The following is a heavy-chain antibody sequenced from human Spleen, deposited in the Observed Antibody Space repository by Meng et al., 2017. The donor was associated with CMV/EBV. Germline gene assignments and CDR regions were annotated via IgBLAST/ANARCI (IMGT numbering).Heavy chain of an antibody. CDR1: SSSYY. CDR3: ARDVRNGGLFGAVIRWIDH. V-gene: IGHV4-39*07. CDR2: MYWSGNS. J-gene: IGHJ4*02. D-gene: IGHD3-3*01. Sequence: SSSYYWAWSRQPPGKGLEWIGSMYWSGNSNYNPSLKSRVTISVDKSKNQFSLKLSSVTAADTAVYYCARDVRNGGLFGAVIRWIDHWGQGTLVTVSS.